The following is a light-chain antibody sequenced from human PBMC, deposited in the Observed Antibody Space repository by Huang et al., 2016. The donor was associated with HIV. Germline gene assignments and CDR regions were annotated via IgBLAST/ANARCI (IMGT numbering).Light chain of an antibody. V-gene: IGKV3-11*01. J-gene: IGKJ2*01. CDR2: DAT. CDR3: QQRSIWPRT. Sequence: DIVLTQSPATLSLSPGERATLSCRASQSVTTYLAWYHQKPGQAPRLLLFDATNRASGIPARFRGSGFGTDFTLTIRSLEPEDFAVYYCQQRSIWPRTFGQGTKVEIK. CDR1: QSVTTY.